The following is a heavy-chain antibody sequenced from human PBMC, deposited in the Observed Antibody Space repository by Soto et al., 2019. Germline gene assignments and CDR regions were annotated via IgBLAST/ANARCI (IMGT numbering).Heavy chain of an antibody. Sequence: ASVKVSCKASGYTFTSYAMHWVRQAPGQRIEWMGWINAGNGNTKYSQKFQGRVTITRDTSASTAYMELSSLRSEDTAVYYCARVHLLFLLVYYYYYCMDFWGQGTTVTVSS. D-gene: IGHD3-3*01. CDR3: ARVHLLFLLVYYYYYCMDF. CDR1: GYTFTSYA. J-gene: IGHJ6*02. V-gene: IGHV1-3*01. CDR2: INAGNGNT.